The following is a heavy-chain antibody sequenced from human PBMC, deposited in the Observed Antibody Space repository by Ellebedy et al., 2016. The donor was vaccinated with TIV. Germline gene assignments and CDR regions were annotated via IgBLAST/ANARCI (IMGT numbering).Heavy chain of an antibody. J-gene: IGHJ4*02. CDR3: AEGRSGWYYFDY. Sequence: SETLSLTCGVYGGSFSGHYWSWVRQPPGKGLEWIGEVNQSGRTSYHPSLKSRVTISVDTSKNQFSLRLTSVTAADTAVYYCAEGRSGWYYFDYWGQGTLVTVSS. D-gene: IGHD6-19*01. CDR2: VNQSGRT. V-gene: IGHV4-34*01. CDR1: GGSFSGHY.